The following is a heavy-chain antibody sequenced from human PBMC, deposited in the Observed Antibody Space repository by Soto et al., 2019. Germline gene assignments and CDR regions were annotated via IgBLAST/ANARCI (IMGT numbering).Heavy chain of an antibody. CDR3: ARDRGLGDAFDI. V-gene: IGHV1-69*04. D-gene: IGHD3-10*01. J-gene: IGHJ3*02. CDR2: IIPILGIA. CDR1: GGTFSSYT. Sequence: ASVKVSCKASGGTFSSYTISWVRQAPGQGLEWMGRIIPILGIANYAQKFQGRVTITADKSTSTAYMELSSLRSEDTAVYYCARDRGLGDAFDIWGQGTMVTVSS.